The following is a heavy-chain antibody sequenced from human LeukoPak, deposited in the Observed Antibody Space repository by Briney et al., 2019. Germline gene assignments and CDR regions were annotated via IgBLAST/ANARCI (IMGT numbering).Heavy chain of an antibody. CDR1: GGSISSYY. Sequence: PSETLSLTCTVSGGSISSYYWSWIRQPPGKGLEWIGYIYYSGSTNYNPSLKSRVTISVDTSKNQFSLKLSSVTAADTAVYYCARSYDIFLFDPWGQGTLVTVSS. CDR2: IYYSGST. J-gene: IGHJ5*02. CDR3: ARSYDIFLFDP. V-gene: IGHV4-59*01. D-gene: IGHD3-9*01.